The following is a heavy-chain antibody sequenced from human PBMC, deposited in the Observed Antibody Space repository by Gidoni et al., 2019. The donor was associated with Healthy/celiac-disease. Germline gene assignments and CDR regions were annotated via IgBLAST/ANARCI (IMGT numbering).Heavy chain of an antibody. V-gene: IGHV3-30*04. Sequence: QVQLVESGGGVVQPGRSLRLSCAASGFTFSSYAMHWARQAPGKGLEWVAVISYDGSNKYYADSVKGRFTISRDNSKNTLYLQMNSLRAEDTAVYYCARDKGPGYYDSSGSPSEHFDYWGQGTLVTVSS. D-gene: IGHD3-22*01. CDR1: GFTFSSYA. J-gene: IGHJ4*02. CDR3: ARDKGPGYYDSSGSPSEHFDY. CDR2: ISYDGSNK.